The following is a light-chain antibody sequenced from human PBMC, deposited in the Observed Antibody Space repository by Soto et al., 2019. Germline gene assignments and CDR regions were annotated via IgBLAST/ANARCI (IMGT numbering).Light chain of an antibody. CDR1: QSVNVN. J-gene: IGKJ2*03. CDR3: QQYNDWPPYS. Sequence: EIVMTQSPATLSVSPGERATLSCRASQSVNVNLAWYQQKPGQSPRLLIYGASTRATGIPARFSGSGSGTEFILPISSLQSEDFEVYYCQQYNDWPPYSFGQGTKVEIK. V-gene: IGKV3-15*01. CDR2: GAS.